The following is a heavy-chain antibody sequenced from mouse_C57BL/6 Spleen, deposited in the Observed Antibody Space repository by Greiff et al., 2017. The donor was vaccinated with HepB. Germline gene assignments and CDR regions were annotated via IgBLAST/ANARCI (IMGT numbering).Heavy chain of an antibody. J-gene: IGHJ2*01. D-gene: IGHD3-3*01. CDR2: SNPSTGGT. CDR3: ARGGHQYYFDY. CDR1: GYSFTGYY. V-gene: IGHV1-42*01. Sequence: EVQLQQSGPELVKPGASVKISCKASGYSFTGYYMNWVKQSPEKSLEWIGESNPSTGGTTYNQKFKAKATLTVDKSSSTAYMQLKSLTSEDSAVYYCARGGHQYYFDYWGQGTTLTVSS.